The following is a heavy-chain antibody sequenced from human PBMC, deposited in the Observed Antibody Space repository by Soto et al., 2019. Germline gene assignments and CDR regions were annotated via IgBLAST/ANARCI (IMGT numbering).Heavy chain of an antibody. D-gene: IGHD2-2*01. J-gene: IGHJ4*02. V-gene: IGHV1-18*01. CDR1: GYTFTSYG. Sequence: ASVKVSCKASGYTFTSYGISWVRQAPGQGLEWMGWISAYNGNTDYAQKLQGRVTMTTDTSTSTAYMELRSLRFDDTAVYYCARVGEYCSSTSCHDYWGQGTLVTVSS. CDR2: ISAYNGNT. CDR3: ARVGEYCSSTSCHDY.